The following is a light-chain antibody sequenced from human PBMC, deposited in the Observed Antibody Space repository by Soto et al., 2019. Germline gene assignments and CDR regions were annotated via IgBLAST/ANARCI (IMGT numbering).Light chain of an antibody. CDR2: GAS. J-gene: IGKJ3*01. CDR3: QQYGTSPFT. CDR1: QTVNNNY. V-gene: IGKV3-20*01. Sequence: EIVLTQSPGTLSLSPGERATLSCRASQTVNNNYLTWYQQTPGQAPRLLSYGASSRATGIPDKFSGSGSGTDFTLTISRLEPEDFAVYYCQQYGTSPFTFGPGTKVDIK.